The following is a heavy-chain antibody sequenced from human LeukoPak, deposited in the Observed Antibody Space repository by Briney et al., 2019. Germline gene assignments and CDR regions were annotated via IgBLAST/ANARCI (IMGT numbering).Heavy chain of an antibody. Sequence: PSETLSLTCAVYGGSFSGYYWSWIRQPPGKGLEWIGEINHSGSTNYNPSLKSRVTISVDTSKNQFSPKLSSVTAADTAVYYCARSVNYDSSGYPSFDYWGQGTLVTVSS. D-gene: IGHD3-22*01. CDR2: INHSGST. CDR1: GGSFSGYY. V-gene: IGHV4-34*01. CDR3: ARSVNYDSSGYPSFDY. J-gene: IGHJ4*02.